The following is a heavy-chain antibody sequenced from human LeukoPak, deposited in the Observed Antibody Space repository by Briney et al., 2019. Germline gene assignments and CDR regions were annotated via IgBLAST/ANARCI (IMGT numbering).Heavy chain of an antibody. Sequence: ASVTDSFKASGYTFTSYAITWVRPAPGQGLEWMGWISAYSGNTNYAQKLQGRVTVTTDTSTRTAYMEMRSLRSDDTAVYYCARTAYDSSGTPYSFDYWGEGTLVTVSS. D-gene: IGHD3-22*01. CDR1: GYTFTSYA. J-gene: IGHJ4*02. CDR2: ISAYSGNT. CDR3: ARTAYDSSGTPYSFDY. V-gene: IGHV1-18*01.